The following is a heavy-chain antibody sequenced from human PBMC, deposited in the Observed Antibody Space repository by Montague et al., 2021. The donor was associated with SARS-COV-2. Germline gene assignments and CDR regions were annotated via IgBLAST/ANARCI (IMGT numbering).Heavy chain of an antibody. CDR2: IYYSGST. D-gene: IGHD4-17*01. V-gene: IGHV4-59*01. CDR1: GGSISSYY. CDR3: AREPDYGDYFDY. J-gene: IGHJ4*02. Sequence: SETLSLTYTVPGGSISSYYWSWIRQPPGKGLEWIGYIYYSGSTNYNPSLKSRVTISVDTSKNQFSLKLSSVTAADTAVYYCAREPDYGDYFDYWGQGTLVTVSS.